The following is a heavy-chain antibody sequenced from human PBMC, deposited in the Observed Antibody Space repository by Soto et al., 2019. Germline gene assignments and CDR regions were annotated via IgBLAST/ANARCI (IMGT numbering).Heavy chain of an antibody. D-gene: IGHD3-3*01. CDR2: ISGSGSNK. CDR1: GFTFSIYA. CDR3: AKDQAAHITIFGVVFDY. J-gene: IGHJ4*02. V-gene: IGHV3-23*01. Sequence: GGSLRLSCIASGFTFSIYAMSWVRQAPGKGLEWVSAISGSGSNKYYADSVKGRFTISRDNSKNTLYLQMNSLRAEDTAVYYCAKDQAAHITIFGVVFDYWGQGTLVTVSS.